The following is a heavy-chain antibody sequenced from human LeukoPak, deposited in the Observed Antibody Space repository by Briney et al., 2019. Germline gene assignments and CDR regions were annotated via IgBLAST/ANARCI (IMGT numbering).Heavy chain of an antibody. V-gene: IGHV3-48*01. CDR1: GFTFSSYS. CDR3: AKDPINIEEAYSGSSIQPPAFDI. J-gene: IGHJ3*02. CDR2: ISSSSSTI. D-gene: IGHD1-26*01. Sequence: TGGSLRLSCAASGFTFSSYSMNWVRQAPGKGLEGVSYISSSSSTIYYADSVKGRFTISRDNAKNSLYLQMNSLRAEDTAVYYCAKDPINIEEAYSGSSIQPPAFDIWGQGTMVTVSS.